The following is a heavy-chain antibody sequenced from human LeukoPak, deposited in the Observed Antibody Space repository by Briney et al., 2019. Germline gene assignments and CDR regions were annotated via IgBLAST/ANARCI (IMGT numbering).Heavy chain of an antibody. CDR3: AKDLVHYYGSGSYRNY. CDR1: GFTFSSYG. CDR2: ISYDGSNK. D-gene: IGHD3-10*01. V-gene: IGHV3-30*18. J-gene: IGHJ4*02. Sequence: GRSLRLSCAASGFTFSSYGMHWVRQAPGKGLEWVAVISYDGSNKYYVDSVKGRFTISRDNSKNTLYLQMNSLRAEDTAVYYCAKDLVHYYGSGSYRNYWGQGTLVTVSS.